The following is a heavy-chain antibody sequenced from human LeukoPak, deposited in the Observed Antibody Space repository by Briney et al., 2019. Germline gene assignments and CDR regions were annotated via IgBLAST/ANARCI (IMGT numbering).Heavy chain of an antibody. V-gene: IGHV4-34*01. CDR3: ARDSREWLLVFDY. CDR2: INHSGST. J-gene: IGHJ4*02. CDR1: GGSFSGYY. D-gene: IGHD3-3*01. Sequence: SETLSLTCAVYGGSFSGYYWSWIRQPPGKGLEWIGEINHSGSTNYNPSLKSRVTISVDTSKNQFSLKLSSVTAADTAVYYCARDSREWLLVFDYWGQGTLVTVSS.